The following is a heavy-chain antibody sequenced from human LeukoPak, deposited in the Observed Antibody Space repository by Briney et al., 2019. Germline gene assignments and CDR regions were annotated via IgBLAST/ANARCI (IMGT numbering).Heavy chain of an antibody. J-gene: IGHJ6*02. CDR2: IYYSGST. CDR1: GGSISSSSYY. V-gene: IGHV4-39*07. D-gene: IGHD6-19*01. CDR3: ARTGYSSGWYFV. Sequence: SETLSLTCTVSGGSISSSSYYWGWIRQPPGKGLEWIGSIYYSGSTYYNPSLKSRVTISVDTSKNQFSLKLSSVTAADTAVYYCARTGYSSGWYFVWGQGTTVTVSS.